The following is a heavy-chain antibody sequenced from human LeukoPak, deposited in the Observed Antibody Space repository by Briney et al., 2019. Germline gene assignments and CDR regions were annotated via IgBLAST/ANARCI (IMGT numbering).Heavy chain of an antibody. CDR1: GYTFTSYD. V-gene: IGHV1-8*01. J-gene: IGHJ4*02. CDR2: MNPNSGNR. Sequence: ASVKVSCKASGYTFTSYDINWVRQATGQGLEWMVWMNPNSGNRGYAQKFQGRVTMTRNNSISTAYMELSSLRSEDTAVYYCARNGPSSSWYGGGYWGQGTLVTVSS. CDR3: ARNGPSSSWYGGGY. D-gene: IGHD6-13*01.